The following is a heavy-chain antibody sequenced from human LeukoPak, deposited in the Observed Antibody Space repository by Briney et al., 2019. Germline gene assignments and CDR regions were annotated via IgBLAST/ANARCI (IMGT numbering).Heavy chain of an antibody. Sequence: GRSLRLSCAASGFTFSSYGMHWVRQAPGKGLEWVAVIWYDGSNKYYADSVEGRFTISRDNSKNTLYLQMNSLRAEDTAVYYCARDKAELRYFDWLSDDAFDIWGQGTMVTVSS. D-gene: IGHD3-9*01. CDR3: ARDKAELRYFDWLSDDAFDI. CDR2: IWYDGSNK. CDR1: GFTFSSYG. J-gene: IGHJ3*02. V-gene: IGHV3-33*01.